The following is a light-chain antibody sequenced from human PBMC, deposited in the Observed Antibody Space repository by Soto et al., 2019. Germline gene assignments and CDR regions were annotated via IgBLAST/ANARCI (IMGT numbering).Light chain of an antibody. CDR2: GAS. CDR1: QYINTR. V-gene: IGKV3-20*01. CDR3: QQYGSSPTT. Sequence: EILLTQSPATLSSFPGDRVTLSCRASQYINTRLAWYQQKPGQAPRRLIFGASFRATGIPDRFSGSGSGTDFTLTISRLEPEDFAVYYCQQYGSSPTTFGQGTKVDIK. J-gene: IGKJ1*01.